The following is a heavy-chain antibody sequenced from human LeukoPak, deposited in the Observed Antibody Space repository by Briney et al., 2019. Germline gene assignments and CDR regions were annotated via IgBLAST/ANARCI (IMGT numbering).Heavy chain of an antibody. CDR3: ARDGDHYGSGGYSPKNYGMDA. D-gene: IGHD3-10*01. V-gene: IGHV1-69*13. CDR2: IIPMFGTA. CDR1: GGTFSSYA. Sequence: GASVKVSCKASGGTFSSYAISWVRQAPGQGLEWMGRIIPMFGTANYAQKFQGRVTVTADESTSTAYMELSSLRSEDRAVYYCARDGDHYGSGGYSPKNYGMDAWGQGTTVTVSS. J-gene: IGHJ6*02.